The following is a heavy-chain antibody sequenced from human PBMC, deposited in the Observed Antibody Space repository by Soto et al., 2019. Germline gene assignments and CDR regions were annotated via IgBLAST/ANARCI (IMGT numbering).Heavy chain of an antibody. CDR2: ICYSGTI. V-gene: IGHV4-59*01. J-gene: IGHJ6*02. CDR3: ARERPITAAGFRRYGMDV. D-gene: IGHD6-13*01. Sequence: SETLSLTCTVAGGSISSYYWNWIRQPPGKGLEWIGYICYSGTINYNPSLESRVTISVDTSKSQFSLKLSSVTAADTAVYYCARERPITAAGFRRYGMDVWGQGTTVTVSS. CDR1: GGSISSYY.